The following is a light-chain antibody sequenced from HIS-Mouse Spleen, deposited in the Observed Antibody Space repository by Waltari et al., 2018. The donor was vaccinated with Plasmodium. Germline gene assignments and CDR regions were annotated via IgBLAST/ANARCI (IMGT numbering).Light chain of an antibody. V-gene: IGKV3-15*01. J-gene: IGKJ1*01. CDR2: GAS. CDR3: QQYNNWPRGT. Sequence: EIVMTQSPATLSVSPGERATLHCRASQSVSSNLAWYQQKPGQAPRLLSCGASTRATGIPARFSGSGSGTEFTLTISSMQSEDFAVYYCQQYNNWPRGTFGQGTKVEIK. CDR1: QSVSSN.